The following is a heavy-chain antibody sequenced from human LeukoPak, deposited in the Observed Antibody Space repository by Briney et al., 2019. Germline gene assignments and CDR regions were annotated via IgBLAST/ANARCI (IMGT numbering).Heavy chain of an antibody. CDR2: IYPGGST. Sequence: GGSLRLSCAVSGITVSNNYMSWVRQAPGKGLKWVSVIYPGGSTFYADPVKGRFTISRDNPKNTLYLQMNSLRAEDTAVYYCAKENWPTVTTPGRTYFDYWGQGTLVTVSS. V-gene: IGHV3-53*05. D-gene: IGHD4-17*01. J-gene: IGHJ4*02. CDR3: AKENWPTVTTPGRTYFDY. CDR1: GITVSNNY.